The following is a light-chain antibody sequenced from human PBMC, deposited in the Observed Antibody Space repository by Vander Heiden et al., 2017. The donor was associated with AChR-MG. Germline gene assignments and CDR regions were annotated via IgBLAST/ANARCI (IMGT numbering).Light chain of an antibody. CDR3: QHRINWPLT. CDR1: RDITFY. J-gene: IGKJ4*01. Sequence: EIVLTHSPATLSMSPGETATFSCRASRDITFYLAWYQQKTGQAPRILIYDASTRSTGIPARFSGSGSGTDLTLPIDNLEPGDVAVYYCQHRINWPLTFGGGTKLEI. V-gene: IGKV3-11*01. CDR2: DAS.